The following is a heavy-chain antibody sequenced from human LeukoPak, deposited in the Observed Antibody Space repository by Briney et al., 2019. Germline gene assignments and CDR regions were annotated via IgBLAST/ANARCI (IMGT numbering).Heavy chain of an antibody. CDR3: AKTPYSSDWYGYWFDP. D-gene: IGHD6-13*01. V-gene: IGHV3-23*01. CDR2: ISGSGGAT. Sequence: SGGSLRLSCAASGFTFGNFAMSWVRQAPGKGLEWVSSISGSGGATYYVDSVKGRFTISRDNSKNTLYLLMNSLRAEDTAVYYCAKTPYSSDWYGYWFDPWGQGTLVTVSS. CDR1: GFTFGNFA. J-gene: IGHJ5*02.